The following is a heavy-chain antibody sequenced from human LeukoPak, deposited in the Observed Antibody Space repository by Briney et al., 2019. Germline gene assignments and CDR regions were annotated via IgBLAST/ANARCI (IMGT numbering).Heavy chain of an antibody. Sequence: SVKVSCKASGSTFSSYAISWVRQAPGQGLEWMGGIIPIFGTANYAQKFQGRVTITADESTSTAYMELSSLRSEDTAVYYCASASGRTEDFDYWGQGTLVTVSS. CDR3: ASASGRTEDFDY. V-gene: IGHV1-69*13. D-gene: IGHD2-15*01. CDR1: GSTFSSYA. J-gene: IGHJ4*02. CDR2: IIPIFGTA.